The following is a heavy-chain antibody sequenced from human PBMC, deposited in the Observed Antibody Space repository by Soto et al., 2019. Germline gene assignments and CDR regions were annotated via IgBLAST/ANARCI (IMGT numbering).Heavy chain of an antibody. D-gene: IGHD3-16*02. J-gene: IGHJ5*02. CDR2: ITGRTGDT. CDR1: GYTFTSYG. Sequence: ASVKVSCKASGYTFTSYGISWVRQAPGQGLEWMGWITGRTGDTKYAQKFQGRVTMTTDTSTSTAYMELRSLTSDDTAVYYCAREGPNHRLSWGQGTLVTVSS. CDR3: AREGPNHRLS. V-gene: IGHV1-18*01.